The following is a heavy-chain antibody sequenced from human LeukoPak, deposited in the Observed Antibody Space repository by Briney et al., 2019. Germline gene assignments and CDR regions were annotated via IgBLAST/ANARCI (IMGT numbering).Heavy chain of an antibody. CDR2: ISYDGSNK. V-gene: IGHV3-30*18. J-gene: IGHJ6*03. CDR1: GFTFSSYG. D-gene: IGHD3-10*01. CDR3: ANSKYLRTYYYMDV. Sequence: GGSLRLSCAASGFTFSSYGMHWVRQAPGKGLEWVAVISYDGSNKYYADSVKSRFTISRDNSKNTLYLQMNSLRAEDTAVYYRANSKYLRTYYYMDVWGKGTTVTVSS.